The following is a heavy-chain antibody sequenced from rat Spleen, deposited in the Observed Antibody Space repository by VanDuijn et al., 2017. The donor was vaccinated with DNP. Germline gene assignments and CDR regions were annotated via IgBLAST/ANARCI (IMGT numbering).Heavy chain of an antibody. D-gene: IGHD5-1*01. CDR2: ISSGGST. Sequence: QVQLKESGPGLVQPSQTLSLTCTVSGFSLTSYGVSWVRQPPGKGLEWIAAISSGGSTYYNSALKSRLSISRDTSKNQVFLKMNSLQADDTGTYYCTRDPNSSYWFFDFWGPGTMVTVSS. CDR3: TRDPNSSYWFFDF. V-gene: IGHV2S12*01. CDR1: GFSLTSYG. J-gene: IGHJ1*01.